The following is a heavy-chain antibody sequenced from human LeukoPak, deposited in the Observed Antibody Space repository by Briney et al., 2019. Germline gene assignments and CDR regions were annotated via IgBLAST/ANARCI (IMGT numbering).Heavy chain of an antibody. V-gene: IGHV1-69*13. D-gene: IGHD2-2*01. J-gene: IGHJ6*03. CDR1: GYTFTGYY. Sequence: VASVKVSCKASGYTFTGYYMHWVRQAPGQGLEWMGGIIPIFGTANYAQKFQGRVTITADESTSTAYMELSSLRSEDTAVYYCARDLRSRVGSSTSGPYYYYYMDVWGKGTTVTVSS. CDR3: ARDLRSRVGSSTSGPYYYYYMDV. CDR2: IIPIFGTA.